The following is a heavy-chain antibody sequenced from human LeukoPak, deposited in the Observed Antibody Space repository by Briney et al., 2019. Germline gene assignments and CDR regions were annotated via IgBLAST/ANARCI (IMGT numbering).Heavy chain of an antibody. V-gene: IGHV3-30*04. Sequence: GGSLRLSCAASGFTFSSYAMHWVRHAPGKGLEWVAVISYDGSKKYYADSVKGRFTISRDNSKNTLYLQMNSLRAEDTAVYYCARDRTDEAFDIWGQGTMVTVSS. D-gene: IGHD2-2*01. CDR3: ARDRTDEAFDI. CDR2: ISYDGSKK. CDR1: GFTFSSYA. J-gene: IGHJ3*02.